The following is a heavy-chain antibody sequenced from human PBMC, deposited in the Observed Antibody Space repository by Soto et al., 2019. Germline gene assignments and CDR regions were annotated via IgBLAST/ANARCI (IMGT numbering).Heavy chain of an antibody. J-gene: IGHJ4*02. D-gene: IGHD2-15*01. CDR3: VKDDGGNPSTEPH. CDR2: ISGSGDRT. CDR1: GLTISNYP. V-gene: IGHV3-23*01. Sequence: EVQLLESGGGLVQPGGSLRLSCAASGLTISNYPMSWVRQAPGKGLDWVSGISGSGDRTYYADSAKGRFTISKDFSKNSLSLQLDSLRAEDTAVYFCVKDDGGNPSTEPHWGQGTLVTVSS.